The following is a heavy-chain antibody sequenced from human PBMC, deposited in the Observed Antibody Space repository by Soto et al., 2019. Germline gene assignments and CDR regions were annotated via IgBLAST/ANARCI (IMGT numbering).Heavy chain of an antibody. J-gene: IGHJ5*02. CDR1: GGTFSSYA. CDR3: ARAPEAYWFDP. CDR2: IIPIFGTA. V-gene: IGHV1-69*12. Sequence: QVQLVQSGAEVKKPGSSVKVSCKASGGTFSSYAISWVRQAPGQGLEWMGGIIPIFGTANYAQKLQGRVTITADEATSKAYMELSSQRSEDTAVYYCARAPEAYWFDPWGQGTLVTVSS.